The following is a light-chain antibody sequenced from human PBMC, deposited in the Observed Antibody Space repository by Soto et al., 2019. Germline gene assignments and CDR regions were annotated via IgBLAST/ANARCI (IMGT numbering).Light chain of an antibody. CDR3: QQYNSYRT. V-gene: IGKV1-5*01. Sequence: DIQMTQSPSTLSASVGDRVTTTCRASQSISSWLAWYQQKPGKAPKLLIYDASSLESGVPSRFSGSGSGTEFTLTISSLQPDDFPTYYCQQYNSYRTLGQGTKVDIK. J-gene: IGKJ1*01. CDR2: DAS. CDR1: QSISSW.